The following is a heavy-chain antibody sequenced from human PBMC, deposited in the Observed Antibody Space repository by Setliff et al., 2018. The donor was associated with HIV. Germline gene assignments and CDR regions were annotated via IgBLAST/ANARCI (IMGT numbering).Heavy chain of an antibody. CDR2: IIPIFGTA. D-gene: IGHD2-8*02. CDR3: TTDDPGYFDY. V-gene: IGHV1-69*05. Sequence: GASVKVSCKASGGTFSSYAISWVRQAPGQGLEWMGGIIPIFGTANYAQKFQGRVTMTRDTSTSTAYMELRSLRSEDTAVYYCTTDDPGYFDYWGQGTLVTVSS. CDR1: GGTFSSYA. J-gene: IGHJ4*02.